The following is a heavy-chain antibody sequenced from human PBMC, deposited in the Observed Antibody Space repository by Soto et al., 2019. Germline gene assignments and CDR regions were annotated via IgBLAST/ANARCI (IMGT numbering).Heavy chain of an antibody. Sequence: QVQLVQSGAEEKKPGASVKVSCKASGYPFSNYAMHWVRQAPGQGLEWMGWINAGNGNSKYSQKFQGRVTITRDTTAYTGDMEVVSLRSEDPSVYYGGTSKYCSSFTCYHLYGMDVWGQGTTVTVSS. D-gene: IGHD2-2*01. CDR1: GYPFSNYA. CDR2: INAGNGNS. J-gene: IGHJ6*01. V-gene: IGHV1-3*05. CDR3: GTSKYCSSFTCYHLYGMDV.